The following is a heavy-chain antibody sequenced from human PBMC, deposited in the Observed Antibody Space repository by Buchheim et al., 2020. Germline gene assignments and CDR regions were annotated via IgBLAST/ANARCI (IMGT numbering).Heavy chain of an antibody. CDR3: ARERGLDYGDYVHDGYGMDV. V-gene: IGHV1-69*01. CDR1: GGTFSSYA. D-gene: IGHD4-17*01. J-gene: IGHJ6*02. CDR2: IIPIFGTA. Sequence: QVQLVQSGAEVKKPGSSVKVSCKASGGTFSSYAISWVRQAPGQGLEWMGGIIPIFGTANYAQKFQGRVTIPADDPTSTAFMELSSLRSEDTAVYYCARERGLDYGDYVHDGYGMDVWGQGTT.